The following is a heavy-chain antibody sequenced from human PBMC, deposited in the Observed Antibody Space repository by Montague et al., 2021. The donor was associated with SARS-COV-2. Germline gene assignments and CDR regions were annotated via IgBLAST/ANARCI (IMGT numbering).Heavy chain of an antibody. CDR1: GGSFSTSTYY. CDR2: HYYSGST. D-gene: IGHD6-13*01. J-gene: IGHJ6*02. Sequence: SETLSLTCTVSGGSFSTSTYYWVCLRPPPGKWLDWIVRHYYSGSTYYNPSLKIRVTISVDTSKHQLSLTLSSVTAADTAVYYCARLGRQQLVRLSGMDVWGQGTTVTVSS. CDR3: ARLGRQQLVRLSGMDV. V-gene: IGHV4-39*07.